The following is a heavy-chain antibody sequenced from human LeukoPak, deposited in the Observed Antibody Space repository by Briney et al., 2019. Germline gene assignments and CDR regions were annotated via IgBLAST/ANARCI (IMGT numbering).Heavy chain of an antibody. V-gene: IGHV3-9*01. CDR3: AKDYYYDSSAHFDY. D-gene: IGHD3-22*01. CDR2: ISWNSGSI. CDR1: GFTFDDYA. Sequence: GGSLRLSCAASGFTFDDYAMHWVRQAPGKGLEWVSGISWNSGSIGYADSVKGRFTISRDNAKNSLYLQMNSLRSEDTALYYCAKDYYYDSSAHFDYWGQGTLVTVSS. J-gene: IGHJ4*02.